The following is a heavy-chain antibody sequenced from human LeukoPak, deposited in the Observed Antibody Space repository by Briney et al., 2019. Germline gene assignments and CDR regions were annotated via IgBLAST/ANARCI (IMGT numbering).Heavy chain of an antibody. CDR1: GDSITSSKW. CDR3: ASGSHAVTTHFDY. V-gene: IGHV4-4*02. D-gene: IGHD3-16*01. CDR2: IYHSGAT. Sequence: ASETLSLACAVSGDSITSSKWWSWVRQSPEKGLEWIGEIYHSGATNYNPSLKSRVTMSVDKPKNQFSLNLSSVTAADTAVYYCASGSHAVTTHFDYWGQGTLVTVSS. J-gene: IGHJ4*02.